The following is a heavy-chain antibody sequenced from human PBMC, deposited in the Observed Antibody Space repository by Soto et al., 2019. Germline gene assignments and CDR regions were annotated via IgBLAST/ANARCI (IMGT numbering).Heavy chain of an antibody. V-gene: IGHV3-30*04. J-gene: IGHJ2*01. Sequence: PGGSLRLSCAASGFSFSISPMHWVRQTPGKGLEWVAVISYDGKQTYYADSVKGRFTISKDKSKRTLYLQMDSLRVDDTAVYYCARDGWGSNWYFEIWGRGTLVTVSS. D-gene: IGHD3-16*01. CDR1: GFSFSISP. CDR3: ARDGWGSNWYFEI. CDR2: ISYDGKQT.